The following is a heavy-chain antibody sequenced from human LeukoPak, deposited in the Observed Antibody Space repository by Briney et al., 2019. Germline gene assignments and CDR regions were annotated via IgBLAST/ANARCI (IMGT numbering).Heavy chain of an antibody. D-gene: IGHD3-3*01. Sequence: GGSLRLSCAASGLTFSSYEMNWVRQAPGKGLEWVSYISSSGSTIYYADSVKGRFTISRDNAKNSLYLQMNGLRAEDTAVYYCARLKGSGDFWSGYSIGMDVWGQGTTVTVSS. CDR3: ARLKGSGDFWSGYSIGMDV. CDR2: ISSSGSTI. J-gene: IGHJ6*02. V-gene: IGHV3-48*03. CDR1: GLTFSSYE.